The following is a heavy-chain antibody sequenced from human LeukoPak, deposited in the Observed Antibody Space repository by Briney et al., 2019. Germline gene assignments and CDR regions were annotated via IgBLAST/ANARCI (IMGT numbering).Heavy chain of an antibody. Sequence: SETLSLTCAVYGGSFSGYYWSWIRQPPGKGLEWIGEINHSGSTNYNPYLKSRVTISVDTSKNQFSLKLSSVTAADTAVYYCARYWGSGWTFDYWGQGTLVSVPS. J-gene: IGHJ4*02. CDR2: INHSGST. D-gene: IGHD6-19*01. V-gene: IGHV4-34*01. CDR3: ARYWGSGWTFDY. CDR1: GGSFSGYY.